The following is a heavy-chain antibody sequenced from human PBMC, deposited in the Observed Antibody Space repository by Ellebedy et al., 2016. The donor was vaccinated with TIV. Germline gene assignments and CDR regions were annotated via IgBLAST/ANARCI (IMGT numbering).Heavy chain of an antibody. V-gene: IGHV3-23*01. CDR3: VKDEGVRGPNYSMDV. Sequence: GESLKISCEASGFTFTSYSMSWVRQAPGKGLEWVAGITASGATTYYGESVKGRFTISRDNFRNTLYLQMNSLRAEDTAVYYCVKDEGVRGPNYSMDVWGQGTTVTVSS. CDR2: ITASGATT. D-gene: IGHD3-10*01. CDR1: GFTFTSYS. J-gene: IGHJ6*02.